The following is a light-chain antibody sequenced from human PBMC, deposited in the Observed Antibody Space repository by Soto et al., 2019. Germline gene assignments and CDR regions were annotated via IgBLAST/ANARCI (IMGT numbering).Light chain of an antibody. CDR1: QSVGSD. Sequence: EIVLTQSPATLSSSPGERATLSCRASQSVGSDLAWYQQKPGQAPRLLIYDASNRATGTPARFSGSGSGTDFTLTISNLEPEDFAVYYCQQRSNWPWTFGQGTKVDIK. V-gene: IGKV3-11*01. CDR3: QQRSNWPWT. CDR2: DAS. J-gene: IGKJ1*01.